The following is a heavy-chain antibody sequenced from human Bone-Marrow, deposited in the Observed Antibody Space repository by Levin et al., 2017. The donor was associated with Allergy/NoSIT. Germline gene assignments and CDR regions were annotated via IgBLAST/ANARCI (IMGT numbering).Heavy chain of an antibody. CDR3: ARNGVGTAAGTP. D-gene: IGHD6-13*01. J-gene: IGHJ4*02. Sequence: GGSLRLSCAASGFSVSRNYMSWVRQAPGKGLEWVSLIYSGGDTQHADSVKGRFTISRDNSRNTLYLQMNSLRGDDTAVYYCARNGVGTAAGTPWGQGTLVTVSS. CDR1: GFSVSRNY. CDR2: IYSGGDT. V-gene: IGHV3-66*01.